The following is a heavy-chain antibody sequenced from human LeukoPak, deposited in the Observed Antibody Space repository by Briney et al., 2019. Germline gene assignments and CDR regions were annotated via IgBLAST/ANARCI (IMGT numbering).Heavy chain of an antibody. V-gene: IGHV3-64*01. Sequence: GGSLRLSCAASGFTFSSYAMHWVRQAPGKGLEYVSAISSNGGSTYYANSVKGRFTISRDNAKNSLYLQMNSLRAEDTAVYYCARVLGDDIVVAPAAPYYYYYMDVWGKGTTVTVSS. CDR2: ISSNGGST. D-gene: IGHD2-2*01. CDR1: GFTFSSYA. CDR3: ARVLGDDIVVAPAAPYYYYYMDV. J-gene: IGHJ6*03.